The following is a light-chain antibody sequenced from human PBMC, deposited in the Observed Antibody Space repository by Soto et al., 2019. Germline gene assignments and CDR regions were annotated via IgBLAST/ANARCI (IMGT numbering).Light chain of an antibody. V-gene: IGKV3-20*01. J-gene: IGKJ3*01. CDR3: QQYGALPVT. CDR1: QSVRGSS. CDR2: SVS. Sequence: EVVLTQSPGTLSLSPGEGATLSCRASQSVRGSSFAWYQQKPGQAPRLLIYSVSSRPTGIPDRFSGSGSGTDFTLTISRLEPEDCAVYYCQQYGALPVTFGPGTTVDIK.